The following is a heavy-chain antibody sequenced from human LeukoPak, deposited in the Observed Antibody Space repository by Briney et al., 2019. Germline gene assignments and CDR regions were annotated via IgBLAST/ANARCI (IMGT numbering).Heavy chain of an antibody. D-gene: IGHD2-15*01. Sequence: PSETLSLTCTVSGGSISNYYWSWIRQPPGKGLEWIGYIYYSGSTNYNPSLKSRVTISVDTSKNQFSLKLTSVTAADRAVYYCGTAGYNGGNHFEYWGQGTLVTVSS. J-gene: IGHJ4*02. CDR1: GGSISNYY. CDR2: IYYSGST. CDR3: GTAGYNGGNHFEY. V-gene: IGHV4-59*01.